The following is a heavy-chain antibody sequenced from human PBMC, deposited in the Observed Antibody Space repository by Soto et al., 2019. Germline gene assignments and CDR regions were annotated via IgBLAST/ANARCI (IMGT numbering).Heavy chain of an antibody. CDR3: ARGESVDTANDY. CDR1: GGSFSAYY. V-gene: IGHV4-34*01. CDR2: INHSGST. Sequence: QVQLQQWGAGLLKPSETLSLNCAVYGGSFSAYYWSRNRQPPGKGLACIGEINHSGSTNYNPSLKGRVTISVAASENLLSLKLSSVIAADAAVYYCARGESVDTANDYWGQGTLVTVCS. D-gene: IGHD5-18*01. J-gene: IGHJ4*02.